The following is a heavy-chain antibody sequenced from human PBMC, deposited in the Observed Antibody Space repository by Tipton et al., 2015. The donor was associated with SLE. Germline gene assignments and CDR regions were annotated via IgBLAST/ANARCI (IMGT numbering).Heavy chain of an antibody. CDR2: INHSGST. Sequence: TLSLTCAVYGGSFSGYYWSWIRQPPGKGLEWIGEINHSGSTNYNPSLKSRVTISVDTSKNHFSLKESSVTAADTAVYYCARAEGSWDAFDIWGQGTMVTVSS. J-gene: IGHJ3*02. CDR1: GGSFSGYY. V-gene: IGHV4-34*01. D-gene: IGHD2-15*01. CDR3: ARAEGSWDAFDI.